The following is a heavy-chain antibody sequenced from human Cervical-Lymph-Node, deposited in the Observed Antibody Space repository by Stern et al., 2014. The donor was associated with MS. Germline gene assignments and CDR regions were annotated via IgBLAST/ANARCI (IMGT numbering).Heavy chain of an antibody. CDR1: GGTFSSYA. CDR3: ARDRTNMGYYYGMDV. D-gene: IGHD1-26*01. V-gene: IGHV1-69*01. Sequence: VQLEESGAEVKKPGSSVKVSCKASGGTFSSYAISWVRQVPGQGLEWMGGIIPIFGTANSAQKFQGRVTITADESTSTAYMELSSLRSEDTAVYYCARDRTNMGYYYGMDVWGQGTTVTVSS. CDR2: IIPIFGTA. J-gene: IGHJ6*02.